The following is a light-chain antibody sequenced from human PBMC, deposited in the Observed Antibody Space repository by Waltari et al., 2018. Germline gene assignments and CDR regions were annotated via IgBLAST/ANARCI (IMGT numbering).Light chain of an antibody. CDR3: QQYIVYPFT. CDR1: QGIGNW. J-gene: IGKJ3*01. Sequence: DIQMTQSPSSVSASVGDRVSITCRASQGIGNWLAWYQQKPGKAPELLIYAASSLQSGVPSRFSGSGSGTDFTLTISSLQPEDFATYYCQQYIVYPFTFGPGTRVDFK. CDR2: AAS. V-gene: IGKV1D-16*01.